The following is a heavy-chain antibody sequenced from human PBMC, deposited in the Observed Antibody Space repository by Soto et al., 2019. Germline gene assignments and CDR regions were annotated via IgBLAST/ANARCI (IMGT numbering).Heavy chain of an antibody. V-gene: IGHV1-69*13. CDR1: GGTFSSYA. CDR2: IIPIFGTA. D-gene: IGHD2-15*01. CDR3: ARGNRYCSGGSCYSANYYYGMDV. Sequence: GASVKVSCKASGGTFSSYAISWVRQAPGQGLEWMGGIIPIFGTANYAQKFQGRVTITADESTSTAYMELSSLRSEDMAVYYCARGNRYCSGGSCYSANYYYGMDVWGQGTTVTVSS. J-gene: IGHJ6*02.